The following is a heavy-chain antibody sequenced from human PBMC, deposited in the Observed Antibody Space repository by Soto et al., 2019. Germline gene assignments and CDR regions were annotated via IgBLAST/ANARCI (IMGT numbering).Heavy chain of an antibody. CDR3: GRGISSSPTFDY. J-gene: IGHJ4*02. V-gene: IGHV4-34*01. CDR2: INHSGST. Sequence: SETLSLTCAVYGGSFSGYYWSWIRQPPGKGLEWIGEINHSGSTNYNPSLKSRVTISVDTSKNQFSLKLSSVTAADTAVYYCGRGISSSPTFDYWGQGTLVTVSS. D-gene: IGHD6-13*01. CDR1: GGSFSGYY.